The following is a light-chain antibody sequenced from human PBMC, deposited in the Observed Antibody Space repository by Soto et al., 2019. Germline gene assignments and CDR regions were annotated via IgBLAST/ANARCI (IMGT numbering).Light chain of an antibody. Sequence: ETVLTQSPGTVSLSPGERATLSCRASRTVFGNFLAWYQQRPGQPPRLLIYGASSRATGIPERFSGSGSGTDFTLTISRVEPEDFAVYYCQQYGSSVRTFGQGSKVEIK. CDR3: QQYGSSVRT. J-gene: IGKJ1*01. CDR2: GAS. CDR1: RTVFGNF. V-gene: IGKV3-20*01.